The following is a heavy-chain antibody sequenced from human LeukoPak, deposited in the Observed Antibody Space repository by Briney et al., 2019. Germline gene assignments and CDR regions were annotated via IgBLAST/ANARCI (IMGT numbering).Heavy chain of an antibody. V-gene: IGHV3-30*02. D-gene: IGHD5-18*01. J-gene: IGHJ4*02. CDR2: IRYDGSNK. Sequence: GGSLRLSCAASGFTFSSYGMHWVRQAPGKGLEWVALIRYDGSNKYYADSVKGRSTISRDNSKNTLYLQMNSLRAEDTALYYCARSAHVDTAMITAVGYFDYWGQGTLVTVSS. CDR3: ARSAHVDTAMITAVGYFDY. CDR1: GFTFSSYG.